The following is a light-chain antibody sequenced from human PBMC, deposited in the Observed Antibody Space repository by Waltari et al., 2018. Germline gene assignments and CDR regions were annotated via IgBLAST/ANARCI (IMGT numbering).Light chain of an antibody. Sequence: QSALTQPRSVSGSPGQSVTISCTAPSSDVGGYNSSSWYQQHPGQAPKLMIYDGSKRPSGVPDRFSGSKSGNTASLTISGLQAEDEADYYCCSYAGSYTYVFGTGTKVTVL. CDR1: SSDVGGYNS. J-gene: IGLJ1*01. V-gene: IGLV2-11*01. CDR2: DGS. CDR3: CSYAGSYTYV.